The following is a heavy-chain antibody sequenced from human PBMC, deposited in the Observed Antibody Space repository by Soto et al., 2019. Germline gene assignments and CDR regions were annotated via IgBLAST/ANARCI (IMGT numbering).Heavy chain of an antibody. D-gene: IGHD5-18*01. CDR1: GFTFSSHW. CDR3: ARGYSDYPYYAMDV. Sequence: PGGSLRLSCAASGFTFSSHWMHWVRQAPGKGLVWVSRINRDGSITSYADSVKGRFTISRDNAKSTLYLQMNSLRAEDTAVYYCARGYSDYPYYAMDVWGQGTTVTVSS. J-gene: IGHJ6*02. V-gene: IGHV3-74*01. CDR2: INRDGSIT.